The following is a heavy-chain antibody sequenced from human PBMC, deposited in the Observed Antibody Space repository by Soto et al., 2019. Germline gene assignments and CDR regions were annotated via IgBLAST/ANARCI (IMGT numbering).Heavy chain of an antibody. CDR1: GFTFSSYA. J-gene: IGHJ5*02. D-gene: IGHD6-19*01. V-gene: IGHV3-23*01. CDR2: ISGSGGST. CDR3: AKEEEWGSGWYEVSTGNNWFDP. Sequence: PGGSQRLSCAASGFTFSSYAMSWVRQAPGMGLERVSAISGSGGSTYYADSVKGRFTISRDNSKNTLYLQMNSLRAEDTAVYYCAKEEEWGSGWYEVSTGNNWFDPWGQGTLVTVSS.